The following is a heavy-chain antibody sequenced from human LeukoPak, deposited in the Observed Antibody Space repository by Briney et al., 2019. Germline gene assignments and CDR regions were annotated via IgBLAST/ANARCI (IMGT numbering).Heavy chain of an antibody. CDR2: ITTSSSYT. V-gene: IGHV3-11*06. CDR3: AKDFGYSSSWYPLMDV. Sequence: GSLRLSCAASGFRFSDYYMAWIRQAPGKGLEWISYITTSSSYTDYVDSVKGRFTISRDNSKNTLYLQMNSLRAEDTAVYYCAKDFGYSSSWYPLMDVWGQGTTVTVSS. D-gene: IGHD6-13*01. CDR1: GFRFSDYY. J-gene: IGHJ6*02.